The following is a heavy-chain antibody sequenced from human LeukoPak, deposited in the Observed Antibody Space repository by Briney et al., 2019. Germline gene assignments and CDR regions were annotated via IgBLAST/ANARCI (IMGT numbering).Heavy chain of an antibody. CDR3: ARYCSGNGCFPSSAAFHF. D-gene: IGHD2-15*01. CDR2: MKPHSGDT. CDR1: GYTFTSYD. J-gene: IGHJ3*01. Sequence: ASVKVSCKASGYTFTSYDINWARQATGQGLEWMGWMKPHSGDTGYAQRFQGRVTMARDTSTNTAYLELTSLISEDTAVYYCARYCSGNGCFPSSAAFHFWGQGTMVTVSS. V-gene: IGHV1-8*01.